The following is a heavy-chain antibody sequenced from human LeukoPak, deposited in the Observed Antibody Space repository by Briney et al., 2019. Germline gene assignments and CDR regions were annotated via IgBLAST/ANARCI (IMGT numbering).Heavy chain of an antibody. CDR1: VGTFISYA. J-gene: IGHJ6*03. CDR3: ARGKRKRSGSSGNFEEYCYYYYYMDV. CDR2: IIPIYGTA. Sequence: AVKVSCKASVGTFISYASSSLRQAPAQGLDWMGGIIPIYGTANYAQKLQGRLTITKDESTSTAYMELSSLRSEDTAVYYCARGKRKRSGSSGNFEEYCYYYYYMDVWGKGTTVTVSS. V-gene: IGHV1-69*05. D-gene: IGHD3-22*01.